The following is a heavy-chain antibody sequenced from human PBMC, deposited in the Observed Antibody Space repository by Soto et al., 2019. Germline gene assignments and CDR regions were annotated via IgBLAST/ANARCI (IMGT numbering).Heavy chain of an antibody. CDR2: IVVGSGNT. CDR1: GFTFTSSA. Sequence: SVKVPCKASGFTFTSSAVHWVRQARGQRLEWIGWIVVGSGNTNYAQKFQERVTITRDMSTSTAYMELSSLRSEDTAVYYCAAGAVAGHYYYYGMDVWGQGTTVTVSS. D-gene: IGHD6-19*01. CDR3: AAGAVAGHYYYYGMDV. V-gene: IGHV1-58*01. J-gene: IGHJ6*02.